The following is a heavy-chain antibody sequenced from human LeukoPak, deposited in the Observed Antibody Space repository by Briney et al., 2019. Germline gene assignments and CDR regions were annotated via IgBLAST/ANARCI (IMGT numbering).Heavy chain of an antibody. D-gene: IGHD3-22*01. J-gene: IGHJ4*02. Sequence: PGGSLRLSCAASGLTFSDYYMTWIRLAPGKGLEWVSSISGSGTTTYSADSVRGRFTVSRDNAKNSVFLYMNSLRAEDTAVYYCAIQITMIVVVPYFDYWGQGTLVTVSS. CDR3: AIQITMIVVVPYFDY. CDR2: ISGSGTTT. V-gene: IGHV3-11*04. CDR1: GLTFSDYY.